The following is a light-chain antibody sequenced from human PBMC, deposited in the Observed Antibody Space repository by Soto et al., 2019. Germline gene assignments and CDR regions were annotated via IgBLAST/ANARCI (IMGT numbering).Light chain of an antibody. V-gene: IGKV1-5*01. CDR2: DAS. Sequence: IQITQSPSTVSASVLHRVTKTCRASQSISSWLAWYQQKPGKAPKLLIYDASSLESGVPSRFSGSGSGTEFTLTISSLQPDDFATYYCQQYNSYSWTFGQGTKVDI. J-gene: IGKJ1*01. CDR3: QQYNSYSWT. CDR1: QSISSW.